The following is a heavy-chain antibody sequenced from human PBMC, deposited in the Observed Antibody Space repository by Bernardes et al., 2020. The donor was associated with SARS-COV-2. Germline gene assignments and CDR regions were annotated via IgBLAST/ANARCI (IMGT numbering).Heavy chain of an antibody. D-gene: IGHD1-1*01. CDR3: AKNASTLCHFDY. CDR1: GITLQSTT. Sequence: SCVASGITLQSTTMSWVRQYPGPGLAWVSTLSPDDGRPFYRDSVRGRFTLSSDSSKNTLYLQMNSLSVEDTATYYCAKNASTLCHFDYWGQGTLVTVS. J-gene: IGHJ4*02. V-gene: IGHV3-23*01. CDR2: LSPDDGRP.